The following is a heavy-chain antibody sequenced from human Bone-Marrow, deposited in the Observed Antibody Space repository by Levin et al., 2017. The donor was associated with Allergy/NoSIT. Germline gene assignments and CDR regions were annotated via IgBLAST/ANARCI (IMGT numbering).Heavy chain of an antibody. J-gene: IGHJ4*02. D-gene: IGHD3-9*01. CDR1: GFTFSSYG. Sequence: SCAASGFTFSSYGMHWVRQAPGKGLEWVAVIWYDGSNKYYADSVKGRFTISRDNSKNTLYLQMNSLRAEDTAVYYCARGGRGLRYFDWPPDYWGQGTLVTVSS. CDR2: IWYDGSNK. V-gene: IGHV3-33*01. CDR3: ARGGRGLRYFDWPPDY.